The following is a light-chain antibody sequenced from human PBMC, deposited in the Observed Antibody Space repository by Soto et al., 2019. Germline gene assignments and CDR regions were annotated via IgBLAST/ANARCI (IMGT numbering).Light chain of an antibody. Sequence: QSVLTQPPSVSGSPGQRVTISCTGSSSNIGAGYDVHWYQQLPGTAPKLLIYGNSNRPSGVPDRFSGSKSGTSASLAITRLQAEDEAEYACQSYDSSLSGSVVFGGGTKLTVL. V-gene: IGLV1-40*01. CDR1: SSNIGAGYD. CDR3: QSYDSSLSGSVV. J-gene: IGLJ2*01. CDR2: GNS.